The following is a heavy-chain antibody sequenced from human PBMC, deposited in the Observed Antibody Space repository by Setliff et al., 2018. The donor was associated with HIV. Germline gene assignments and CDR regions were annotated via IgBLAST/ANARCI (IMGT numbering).Heavy chain of an antibody. CDR2: INPNSGGT. V-gene: IGHV1-2*04. J-gene: IGHJ4*02. D-gene: IGHD3-22*01. Sequence: ASVKVSCKASGYTFTGYYMHWVRQAPGQGLEWMGWINPNSGGTNYAQKFQGWVTMTRDTPISTAYMELSRLRSDDTAVYYCARAVPNYYDSSGLFDYWGQGTLVTVSS. CDR3: ARAVPNYYDSSGLFDY. CDR1: GYTFTGYY.